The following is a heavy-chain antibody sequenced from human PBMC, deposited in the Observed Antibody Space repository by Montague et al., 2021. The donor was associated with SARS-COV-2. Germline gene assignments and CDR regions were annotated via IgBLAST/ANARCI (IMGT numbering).Heavy chain of an antibody. CDR1: RESFTTSH. Sequence: SETLSLTCIVSRESFTTSHWGWIRQPPGKGLEWMTYFHPTGDSNYNPSLRSRITISVDTAKNQFSLRLSSVTAADSARYLCARVPAVTKSSAAKIDFWGHGILVTVSS. J-gene: IGHJ4*01. V-gene: IGHV4-59*01. D-gene: IGHD4-17*01. CDR3: ARVPAVTKSSAAKIDF. CDR2: FHPTGDS.